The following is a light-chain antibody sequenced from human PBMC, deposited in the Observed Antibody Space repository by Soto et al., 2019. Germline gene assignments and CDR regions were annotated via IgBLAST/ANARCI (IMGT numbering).Light chain of an antibody. Sequence: EIVMTQSPATLSVSPGERATLSCRASQSVSSNLAWYQQKPGQAPRLLIYGASTSATGIPARFSGSRSGTEVALTISSLQSEDFAVYYCQQYNNWPPYTFGQGTKLEIK. CDR1: QSVSSN. CDR2: GAS. CDR3: QQYNNWPPYT. J-gene: IGKJ2*01. V-gene: IGKV3-15*01.